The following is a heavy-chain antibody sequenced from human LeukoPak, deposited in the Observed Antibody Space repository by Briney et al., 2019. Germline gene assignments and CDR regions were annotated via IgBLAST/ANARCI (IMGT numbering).Heavy chain of an antibody. V-gene: IGHV1-69*06. D-gene: IGHD3-10*01. CDR3: ARVSFTMVRGVIISGPNWFDP. CDR2: IIPIFGTA. Sequence: SVKVSCKASGGTFSSYAISWVRQAPGQGLQWIGGIIPIFGTANYAQKFQGRVTITADKSTSTAYMELSSLRSEDTAVYYCARVSFTMVRGVIISGPNWFDPWGQGTLVTVSS. J-gene: IGHJ5*02. CDR1: GGTFSSYA.